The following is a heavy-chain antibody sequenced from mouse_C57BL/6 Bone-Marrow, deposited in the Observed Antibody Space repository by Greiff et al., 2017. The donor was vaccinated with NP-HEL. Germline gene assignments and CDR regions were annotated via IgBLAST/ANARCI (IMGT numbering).Heavy chain of an antibody. CDR2: ISSGGDYI. Sequence: EVKLEESGEGLVKPGGSLKLSCAASGFTFSSYAMSWVRQTPEKRLEWVAYISSGGDYISYADTVKGRFTISRDNARNTLYLQMSSLKSEDTAMYYCTRKSNYEGAMDYWGQGTSVTVSS. CDR3: TRKSNYEGAMDY. J-gene: IGHJ4*01. V-gene: IGHV5-9-1*02. CDR1: GFTFSSYA. D-gene: IGHD2-5*01.